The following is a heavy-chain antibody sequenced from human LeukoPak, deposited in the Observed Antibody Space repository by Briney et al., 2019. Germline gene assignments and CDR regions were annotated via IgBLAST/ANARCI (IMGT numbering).Heavy chain of an antibody. CDR3: ARDVGIAVAGNGFDY. Sequence: SVKVSCKASGGTFSSYAISWVRQAPGQGLEWMGRIIPIFGTANYAQKFQGRVTITTDESTSTAYMELSSLRSEDTAVYYCARDVGIAVAGNGFDYWGQGTLVTVSS. CDR2: IIPIFGTA. CDR1: GGTFSSYA. V-gene: IGHV1-69*05. J-gene: IGHJ4*02. D-gene: IGHD6-19*01.